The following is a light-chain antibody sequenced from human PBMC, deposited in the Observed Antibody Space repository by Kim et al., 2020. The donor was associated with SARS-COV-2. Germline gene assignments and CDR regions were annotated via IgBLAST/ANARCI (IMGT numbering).Light chain of an antibody. CDR2: NND. CDR3: AAWDDSLYGLVV. Sequence: QRVAISCAGSSSNIGSNTVNWYQQLPGTAPKLLIYNNDQRPSGVPARFSGSKSGTSASLAISRLQSKDEADYFCAAWDDSLYGLVVFGGGTQLTVL. CDR1: SSNIGSNT. V-gene: IGLV1-44*01. J-gene: IGLJ2*01.